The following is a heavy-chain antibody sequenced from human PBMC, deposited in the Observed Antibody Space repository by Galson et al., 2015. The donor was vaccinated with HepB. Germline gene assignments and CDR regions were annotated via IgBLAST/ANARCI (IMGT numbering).Heavy chain of an antibody. D-gene: IGHD3-22*01. CDR3: ASPKSSDSSDYYYVGMDV. CDR2: IYYSGST. J-gene: IGHJ6*02. CDR1: GGSISSSSYY. V-gene: IGHV4-39*01. Sequence: SETLSLTCTVSGGSISSSSYYWGWIRQPPGKGLEWIGSIYYSGSTYYNPSLKSRVTISVDTSKNQFSLKLSSVTAADTAVYYCASPKSSDSSDYYYVGMDVWGQGTTVTVSS.